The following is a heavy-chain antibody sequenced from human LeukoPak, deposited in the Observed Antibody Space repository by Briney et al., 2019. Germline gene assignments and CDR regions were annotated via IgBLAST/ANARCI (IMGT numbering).Heavy chain of an antibody. CDR1: GFTFSNYA. CDR3: AKHGGGNHFDY. V-gene: IGHV3-23*01. J-gene: IGHJ4*02. D-gene: IGHD4-23*01. Sequence: GGSLRLSCAASGFTFSNYALSWVRQAPGKGLEWVSTISGSAGSTYYTDSVKGRFTISRDNSKNTLYLQMNSLRAEDTAVYYCAKHGGGNHFDYRGQGTLVTVSS. CDR2: ISGSAGST.